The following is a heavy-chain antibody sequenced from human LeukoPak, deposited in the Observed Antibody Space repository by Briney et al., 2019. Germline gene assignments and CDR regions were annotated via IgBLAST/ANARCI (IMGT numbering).Heavy chain of an antibody. V-gene: IGHV1-69*05. CDR2: IIPIFGTA. J-gene: IGHJ4*02. Sequence: GASVKVSCKASGYTFTSYGISWVRQAPGQGLEWMGGIIPIFGTANYSQKFQGRVTITTDESTSTAYMELSSLRSEDTAVYYCARESTAMVLDFAYWGQGTLVTVSS. D-gene: IGHD5-18*01. CDR1: GYTFTSYG. CDR3: ARESTAMVLDFAY.